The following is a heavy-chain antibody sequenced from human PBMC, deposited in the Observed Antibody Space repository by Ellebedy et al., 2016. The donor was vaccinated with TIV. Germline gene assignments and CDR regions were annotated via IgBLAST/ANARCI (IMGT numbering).Heavy chain of an antibody. CDR2: INSDGSST. J-gene: IGHJ4*02. D-gene: IGHD3-22*01. V-gene: IGHV3-74*01. CDR3: ARKYYYDSSGYYSATDY. Sequence: GESLKISCAASGFTFSSYWMHWVRQAPGKGLVWVSRINSDGSSTSYADSVKGRFTISRDNAKNTLYLQMNSLRAEDTAVYYCARKYYYDSSGYYSATDYWGQGTLVTVSS. CDR1: GFTFSSYW.